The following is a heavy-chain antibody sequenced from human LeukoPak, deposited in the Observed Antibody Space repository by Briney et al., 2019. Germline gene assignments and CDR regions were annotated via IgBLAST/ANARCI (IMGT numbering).Heavy chain of an antibody. CDR3: ARDPHYGDYSDY. J-gene: IGHJ4*02. D-gene: IGHD4-17*01. V-gene: IGHV4-30-4*01. Sequence: PSETLSLTCTVSGGSISSGDYYWSWIRQPPGKGLEWIGYIYYSGSTYYNPSLKSRVTISVDTSKNQFSLKLSSVTAADTAVYYCARDPHYGDYSDYWGQGTLVTVSS. CDR2: IYYSGST. CDR1: GGSISSGDYY.